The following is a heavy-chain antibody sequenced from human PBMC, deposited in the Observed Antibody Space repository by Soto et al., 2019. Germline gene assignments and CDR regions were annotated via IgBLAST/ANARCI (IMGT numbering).Heavy chain of an antibody. CDR3: ARHNVVRYSMDV. D-gene: IGHD3-9*01. Sequence: EVQLVESGGGVVRPGGSLRLSCAASGFTFDDYGMNWVRQPPGQGLEWVSGINWNGGSTGYADSVKGRFTISRDNAKNSLSLQMNSLRDEDTALYSCARHNVVRYSMDVWGQGTTVTVSS. V-gene: IGHV3-20*04. CDR2: INWNGGST. J-gene: IGHJ6*02. CDR1: GFTFDDYG.